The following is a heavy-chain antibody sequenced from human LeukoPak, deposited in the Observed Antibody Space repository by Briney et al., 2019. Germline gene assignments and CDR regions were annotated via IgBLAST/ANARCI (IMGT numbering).Heavy chain of an antibody. V-gene: IGHV4-59*01. J-gene: IGHJ3*02. D-gene: IGHD3-22*01. CDR2: IYYSGST. CDR1: GGSISSYY. Sequence: PSETLSLTCTVSGGSISSYYWSWIRQPPGKGLEWIGYIYYSGSTNYNPSLKSRVTISVDTSKNQFSLKLSSVTAADTAVYYCARGRKYYYDSSGSRAFDIWGQGTMVTVSS. CDR3: ARGRKYYYDSSGSRAFDI.